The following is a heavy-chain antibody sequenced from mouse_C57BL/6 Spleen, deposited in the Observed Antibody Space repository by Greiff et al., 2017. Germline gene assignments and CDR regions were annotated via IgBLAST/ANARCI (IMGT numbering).Heavy chain of an antibody. V-gene: IGHV1-9*01. CDR3: ERSDGNSYDWYFDV. D-gene: IGHD1-1*01. CDR1: GYTFTGYW. J-gene: IGHJ1*03. CDR2: ILPGSGST. Sequence: QVQLQQSGAELMKPGASVKLSCKATGYTFTGYWIEWVKQRPGHGLEWIGEILPGSGSTNYNEKFKGKATITADTSYNTAYMQLSSLTTEYSDIYDCERSDGNSYDWYFDVWGTGTTVTVSS.